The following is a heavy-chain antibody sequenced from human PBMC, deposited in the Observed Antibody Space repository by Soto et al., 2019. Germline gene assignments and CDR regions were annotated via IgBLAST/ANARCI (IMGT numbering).Heavy chain of an antibody. J-gene: IGHJ6*02. V-gene: IGHV2-5*02. CDR2: IYWDDDK. CDR3: ARLTVISTTSYYYGMDV. Sequence: SGPTLVNPTQTLTLTCTFSEFSLSTSGVSKGRIHQPPGKALEWLALIYWDDDKRYSPSLKSRLTITKDTSKNQVVLTMTNMDPVDTATYYCARLTVISTTSYYYGMDVWGQGTTVTVSS. CDR1: EFSLSTSGVS. D-gene: IGHD2-2*01.